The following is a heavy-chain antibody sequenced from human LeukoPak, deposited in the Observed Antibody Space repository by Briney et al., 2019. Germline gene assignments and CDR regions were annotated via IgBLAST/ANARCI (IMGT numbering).Heavy chain of an antibody. CDR2: ISAYNGIT. J-gene: IGHJ5*02. V-gene: IGHV1-18*01. Sequence: ASVKVSCKASGYTFTSYGISWVRQAPGQGLEWMGWISAYNGITNYAQKLQGRVTMTTDTSTSTAYMELSSLRSEDTAVYYCARAVGGATGNNWFDPWGQGTLVTVSS. CDR3: ARAVGGATGNNWFDP. D-gene: IGHD1-14*01. CDR1: GYTFTSYG.